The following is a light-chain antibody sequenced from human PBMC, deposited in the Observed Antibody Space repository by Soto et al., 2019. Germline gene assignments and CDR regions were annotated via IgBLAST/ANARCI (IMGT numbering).Light chain of an antibody. Sequence: DIQITQSPSSFSSSVLERFTITCRASRDIGDRLAWFRHKPGKAPQLLIQTASTLVRETPSRFSGSGSGTEFTLTISSLQPDDFATYYCQHYNSYSEAFGQGTKVDIK. CDR2: TAS. CDR3: QHYNSYSEA. V-gene: IGKV1-5*03. J-gene: IGKJ1*01. CDR1: RDIGDR.